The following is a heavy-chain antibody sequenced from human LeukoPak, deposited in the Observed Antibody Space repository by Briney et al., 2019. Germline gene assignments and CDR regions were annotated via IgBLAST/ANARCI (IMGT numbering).Heavy chain of an antibody. CDR2: INPDGST. Sequence: GGSLRLPCAASGFIFRDHSMHWARQIPGKGLVWVSRINPDGSTNYADSVKGRFTISRDNAKNTLYLQMRSLRVDDSSLYFCVRALGGSDDYWGQGTLVTVSS. V-gene: IGHV3-74*01. CDR3: VRALGGSDDY. CDR1: GFIFRDHS. D-gene: IGHD1-26*01. J-gene: IGHJ4*02.